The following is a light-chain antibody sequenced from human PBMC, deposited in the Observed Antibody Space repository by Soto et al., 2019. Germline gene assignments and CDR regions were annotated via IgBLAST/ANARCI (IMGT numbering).Light chain of an antibody. Sequence: QSALTQPGSVSGSPGQSITISCTGTNSDVGGYNYVSWYQQQPGKAPKLIIYDVSKRPSGVSDRFSGSRSGNTASLTISGLQTEDEADYFCSSYRGSNTVTFGTGTKLTVL. CDR2: DVS. CDR1: NSDVGGYNY. J-gene: IGLJ1*01. V-gene: IGLV2-14*01. CDR3: SSYRGSNTVT.